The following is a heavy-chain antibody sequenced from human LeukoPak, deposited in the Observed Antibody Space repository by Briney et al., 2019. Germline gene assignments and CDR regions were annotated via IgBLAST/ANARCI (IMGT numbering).Heavy chain of an antibody. V-gene: IGHV3-48*03. Sequence: PGGSLRLSCIVSGFTFSHYEMNWVRQAPGKGLEWVSYISSSGGTIYYADSVKGRFTISRDNAKNSLYLQVNSLRAEDTAVYYCARADVGPFDPWGQGTLVTVSS. J-gene: IGHJ5*02. CDR2: ISSSGGTI. D-gene: IGHD3-10*02. CDR1: GFTFSHYE. CDR3: ARADVGPFDP.